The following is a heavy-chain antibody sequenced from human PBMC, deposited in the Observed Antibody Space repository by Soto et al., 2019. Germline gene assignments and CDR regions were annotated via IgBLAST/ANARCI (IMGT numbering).Heavy chain of an antibody. CDR1: GGTFSSYA. V-gene: IGHV1-69*01. CDR2: IIPIFGTA. J-gene: IGHJ5*02. CDR3: AREAHTYDFWSGYSHGWFDP. D-gene: IGHD3-3*01. Sequence: QVQLVQSGAEVKKPGSSVKVSCKASGGTFSSYAISWVRQAPGQGLEWMGGIIPIFGTANYAQKFQGRVTITADESTSTAYMELGSLRSEDTAVYYCAREAHTYDFWSGYSHGWFDPWGQGTLVTVSS.